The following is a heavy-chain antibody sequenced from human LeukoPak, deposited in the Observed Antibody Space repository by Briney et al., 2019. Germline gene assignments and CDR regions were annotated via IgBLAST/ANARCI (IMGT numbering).Heavy chain of an antibody. J-gene: IGHJ4*03. D-gene: IGHD4-17*01. CDR2: ISASGGST. Sequence: GGSLRLSCAVSGFTFSSYAMSWVRQAPGRGLEWVSGISASGGSTYYADSVKGRFTIFRDNSKNTLNLQMNSLRAEDTAVYYCAKDPNGDYVGALDMRGQGTLVTVSS. V-gene: IGHV3-23*01. CDR1: GFTFSSYA. CDR3: AKDPNGDYVGALDM.